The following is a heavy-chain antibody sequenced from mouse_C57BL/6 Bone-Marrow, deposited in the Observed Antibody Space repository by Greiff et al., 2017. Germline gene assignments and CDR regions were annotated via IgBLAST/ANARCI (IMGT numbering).Heavy chain of an antibody. Sequence: QVQLQQSGPELVKPGASVKISCKASGYAFSSSWMHWVKQRPGKGLEWIGRIYPGDGDTNYNGKFKGKATLTADKSSSTAYMQLSSLTSEDAAVYFCARYPALTTVVATGDYWGQGTTLTVSS. CDR1: GYAFSSSW. CDR2: IYPGDGDT. J-gene: IGHJ2*01. D-gene: IGHD1-1*01. CDR3: ARYPALTTVVATGDY. V-gene: IGHV1-82*01.